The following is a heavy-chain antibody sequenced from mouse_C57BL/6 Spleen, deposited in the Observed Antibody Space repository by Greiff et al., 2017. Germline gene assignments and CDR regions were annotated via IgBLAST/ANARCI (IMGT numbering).Heavy chain of an antibody. CDR2: ISSGGDYI. Sequence: EVHLVESGEGLVKPGGSLKLSCAASGFTFSSYAMSWVRQTPEKRLEWVAYISSGGDYIYYADTVKGRFTISRDNARNTLYLQMSSLKSEDTAMYYCTRDFSITTAVARGYFDVWGTGTTVTVSS. CDR1: GFTFSSYA. D-gene: IGHD1-1*01. J-gene: IGHJ1*03. V-gene: IGHV5-9-1*02. CDR3: TRDFSITTAVARGYFDV.